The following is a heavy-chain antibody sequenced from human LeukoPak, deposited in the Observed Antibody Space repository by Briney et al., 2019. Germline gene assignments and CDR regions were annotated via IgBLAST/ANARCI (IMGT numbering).Heavy chain of an antibody. V-gene: IGHV4-59*01. CDR1: GGSISRDY. Sequence: LGTLSLTCTVSGGSISRDYWSWIRQPPGKGLEWIGYIYYLGATNYNPSLESRVAISTDTSKTQFSLKVTSVTAADTAVYYCAKEGSSGLFDSWGQGILVTVSS. CDR2: IYYLGAT. D-gene: IGHD3-22*01. CDR3: AKEGSSGLFDS. J-gene: IGHJ4*02.